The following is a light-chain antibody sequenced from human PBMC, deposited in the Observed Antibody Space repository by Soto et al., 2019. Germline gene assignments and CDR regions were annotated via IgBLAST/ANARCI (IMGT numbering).Light chain of an antibody. CDR1: SSNIVMNY. CDR2: SNN. Sequence: QSVLTQPPSASGTPGHRVTISCSGSSSNIVMNYVYWYQKLPGTAPKLLIYSNNQRPSGVPDRFSGSKSGTSASLAIIVLRSSHEADYHCAEWDDSLSGGVLVGGTLLSVL. V-gene: IGLV1-47*02. J-gene: IGLJ3*02. CDR3: AEWDDSLSGGV.